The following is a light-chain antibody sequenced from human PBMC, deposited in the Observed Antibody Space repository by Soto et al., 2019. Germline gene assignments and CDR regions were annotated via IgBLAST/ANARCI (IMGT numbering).Light chain of an antibody. J-gene: IGKJ1*01. CDR3: QHLYSDPRTWT. Sequence: IQLTHSPSSLSASVVDRVTITFRPSQGVSIYLALYQQKLGKAPKVLIYGASTLQAGVPSRFSGSGSGPDFTLTISSLQPEDFATYYCQHLYSDPRTWTFGQGTKVDIK. CDR2: GAS. V-gene: IGKV1-9*01. CDR1: QGVSIY.